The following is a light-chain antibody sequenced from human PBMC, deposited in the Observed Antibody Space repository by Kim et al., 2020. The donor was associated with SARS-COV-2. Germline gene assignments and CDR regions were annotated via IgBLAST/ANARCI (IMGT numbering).Light chain of an antibody. J-gene: IGKJ4*01. CDR2: GAS. CDR1: QSVSSSY. Sequence: PGERANLPCRASQSVSSSYLAWYQQKPGQAPRLLNYGASSRATGIPDRFSGSGSGTDFTLTISRLEPEDFAVYYCQQYGSSPPLTFGGGTKVDIK. V-gene: IGKV3-20*01. CDR3: QQYGSSPPLT.